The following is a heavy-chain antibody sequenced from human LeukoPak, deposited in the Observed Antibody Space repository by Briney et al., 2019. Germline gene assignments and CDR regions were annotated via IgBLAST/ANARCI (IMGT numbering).Heavy chain of an antibody. CDR3: ARSYYYGSGSYYNNFDY. CDR2: IIPIFGTA. V-gene: IGHV1-69*05. D-gene: IGHD3-10*01. J-gene: IGHJ4*02. CDR1: GYTFTSYG. Sequence: ASVKVSCKASGYTFTSYGVSWVRQAPGQGLEWMGRIIPIFGTANYAQKFQGRVTITTDESTSTAYMELSSLRSEDTAVYYCARSYYYGSGSYYNNFDYWGQGTLVTVSS.